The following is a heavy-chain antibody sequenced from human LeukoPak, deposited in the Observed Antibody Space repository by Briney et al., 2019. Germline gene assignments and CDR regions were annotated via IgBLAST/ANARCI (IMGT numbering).Heavy chain of an antibody. V-gene: IGHV3-30*04. J-gene: IGHJ6*03. D-gene: IGHD6-13*01. CDR3: ARDKGRAQQLGEWIHYYYDMDV. CDR2: ISYDGCNK. CDR1: GFTFSSYA. Sequence: PGRSLRLSCAASGFTFSSYAMHWVGQAPGKGGEGVAVISYDGCNKYYADSVKGRFTISRDNAKNSLYLQMNSLRDEDTAVYYCARDKGRAQQLGEWIHYYYDMDVWGKGTTVTVSS.